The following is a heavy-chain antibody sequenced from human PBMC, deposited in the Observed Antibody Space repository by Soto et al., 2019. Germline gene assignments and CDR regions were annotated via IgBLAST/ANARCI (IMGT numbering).Heavy chain of an antibody. V-gene: IGHV1-3*01. CDR2: INAGNGNT. CDR3: AREVGIAYDY. Sequence: QVQLVQSGAEVKKPGASVKVSCKASGYTFTSYAMHWVRQAPGQRLEWMGWINAGNGNTEYSQKFQGRVTITRDTTASTAYMELSSLRSEDTAVYYCAREVGIAYDYWGQGTLVTVSS. D-gene: IGHD6-13*01. J-gene: IGHJ4*02. CDR1: GYTFTSYA.